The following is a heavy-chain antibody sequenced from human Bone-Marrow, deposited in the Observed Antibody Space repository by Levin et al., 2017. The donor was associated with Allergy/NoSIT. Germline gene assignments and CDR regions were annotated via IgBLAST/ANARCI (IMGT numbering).Heavy chain of an antibody. CDR2: ITHTGRT. D-gene: IGHD5-24*01. J-gene: IGHJ6*02. CDR3: ATWGERDTSSLSRPYNYYGLAV. Sequence: SETLSLTCAVYGGSLNHYYWAWIRQTPGKGLEWIGEITHTGRTKYNPSLTSRVTISLDTSKNQFSLQMHSVTVADAAVYFCATWGERDTSSLSRPYNYYGLAVWGQGTTVTVSS. CDR1: GGSLNHYY. V-gene: IGHV4-34*01.